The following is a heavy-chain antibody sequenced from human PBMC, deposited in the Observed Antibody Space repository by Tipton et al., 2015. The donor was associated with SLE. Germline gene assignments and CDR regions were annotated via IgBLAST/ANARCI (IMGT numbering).Heavy chain of an antibody. D-gene: IGHD1-1*01. J-gene: IGHJ3*02. CDR3: ARAAFNWNDRDALDI. Sequence: TLSLTCSVSGGSISSHLYYWAWIRQPPGKGLEWIGNIYYSGSSIYYSGSTYYNPSLKSRVTISLDTSKNHFSLRLRSVTAADTATYFCARAAFNWNDRDALDIWGQGTLVAVSS. CDR1: GGSISSHLYY. V-gene: IGHV4-39*07. CDR2: IYYSGSSIYYSGST.